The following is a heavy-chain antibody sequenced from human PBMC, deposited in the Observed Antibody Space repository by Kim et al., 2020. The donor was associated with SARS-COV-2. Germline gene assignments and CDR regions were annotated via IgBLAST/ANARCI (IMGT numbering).Heavy chain of an antibody. CDR3: ARGTYYGSGSYLDY. V-gene: IGHV1-69*04. J-gene: IGHJ4*02. Sequence: AQKFQGRVTITADKSTSTAYMELSSLRSEDTAVYYCARGTYYGSGSYLDYWGQGTLVTVSS. D-gene: IGHD3-10*01.